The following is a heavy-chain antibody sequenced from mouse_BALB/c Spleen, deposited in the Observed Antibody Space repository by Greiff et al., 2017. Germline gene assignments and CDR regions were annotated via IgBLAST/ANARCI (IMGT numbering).Heavy chain of an antibody. CDR3: APYRYDAMDH. CDR2: IYPGDGDT. D-gene: IGHD2-14*01. CDR1: GYAFSSYW. Sequence: QVQLQQSGAELVRPGSSVKISCKASGYAFSSYWMNWVKQRPGQGLEWIGQIYPGDGDTNYNGKFKGKATLTADKSSSTAYMQLSSLTSEDSAVYFCAPYRYDAMDHWGQGTSVTVSS. J-gene: IGHJ4*01. V-gene: IGHV1-80*01.